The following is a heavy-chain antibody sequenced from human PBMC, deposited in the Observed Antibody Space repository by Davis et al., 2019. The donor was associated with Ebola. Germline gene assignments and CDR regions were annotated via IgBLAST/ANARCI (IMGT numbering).Heavy chain of an antibody. J-gene: IGHJ4*02. CDR3: AKDAGGPFDY. CDR1: GFTFSSYA. V-gene: IGHV3-30-3*01. CDR2: ISYDGSNK. D-gene: IGHD3-16*01. Sequence: GGSLRLSCAASGFTFSSYAMHWVRQAPGKGLEWVAVISYDGSNKYYADSVKGRFTISRDNSKNTLYLQMNSLRAEDTAVYYCAKDAGGPFDYWGQGTLVTVSS.